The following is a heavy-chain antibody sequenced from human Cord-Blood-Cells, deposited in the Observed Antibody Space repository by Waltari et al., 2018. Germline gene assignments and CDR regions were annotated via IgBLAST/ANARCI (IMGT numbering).Heavy chain of an antibody. CDR1: GGSFSGYY. CDR3: AREYGSGSYIFDY. D-gene: IGHD3-10*01. V-gene: IGHV4-34*01. CDR2: INHSGST. Sequence: QVQLQQWGAGLLKPSENLSLTCAVFGGSFSGYYWSWIRQPPGKGLEWIGEINHSGSTNYNPSLKSRVTISVDTSKNQFSLKLSSVTAADTAVYYCAREYGSGSYIFDYWGQGTLVTVSS. J-gene: IGHJ4*02.